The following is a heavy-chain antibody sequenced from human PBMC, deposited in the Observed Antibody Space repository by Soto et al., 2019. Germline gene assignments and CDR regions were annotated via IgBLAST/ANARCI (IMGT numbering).Heavy chain of an antibody. V-gene: IGHV3-48*02. CDR2: ITKSTSVT. CDR3: ARDGCGGDCYSKNELDY. CDR1: GFSFTTYS. D-gene: IGHD2-21*01. J-gene: IGHJ4*02. Sequence: EVKLVESGGGLVQPGGSRRLSCAAAGFSFTTYSMNWVRQVPGRGLEWVSYITKSTSVTYYADSVKGRFTISRDNGKNSLYLQMSSLRDDDTAVYYCARDGCGGDCYSKNELDYWGQGTLVTVAS.